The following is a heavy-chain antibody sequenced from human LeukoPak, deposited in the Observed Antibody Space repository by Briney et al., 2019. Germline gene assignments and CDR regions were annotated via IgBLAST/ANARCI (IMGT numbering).Heavy chain of an antibody. Sequence: GGSLRLSCAASGFTFSDYWMSWVRQAPGKGLEWVAFIRYDGSNKYYADSVKGRFTISRDNSKNTLYLQMNSLRAEDTAVYYCAKDRIAAAVYFQHWGQGTLVTVSS. D-gene: IGHD6-13*01. CDR1: GFTFSDYW. CDR2: IRYDGSNK. CDR3: AKDRIAAAVYFQH. J-gene: IGHJ1*01. V-gene: IGHV3-30*02.